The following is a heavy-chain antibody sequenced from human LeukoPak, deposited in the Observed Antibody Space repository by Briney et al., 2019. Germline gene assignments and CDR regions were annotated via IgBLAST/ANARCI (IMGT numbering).Heavy chain of an antibody. CDR2: IYYSGST. V-gene: IGHV4-31*03. CDR3: ARDPKVSGWFYSFDY. CDR1: GGSISSGGYY. Sequence: SSQTLSLTCTVSGGSISSGGYYWSWIRQHPGKGLEWIGYIYYSGSTYYNPSLKSRVTISVDTSKDQFSLKLSSETAAHTAVYYCARDPKVSGWFYSFDYWGQGTLVTVSS. J-gene: IGHJ4*02. D-gene: IGHD6-19*01.